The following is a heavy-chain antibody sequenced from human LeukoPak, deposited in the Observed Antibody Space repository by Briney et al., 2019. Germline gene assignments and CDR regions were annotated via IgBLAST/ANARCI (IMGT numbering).Heavy chain of an antibody. CDR1: GFTFSNYE. CDR2: ISDSGSFI. D-gene: IGHD3-10*02. V-gene: IGHV3-48*03. Sequence: GGSLRLSCATSGFTFSNYEMTWVRQAPGKGLEWISYISDSGSFIDYADSVKGRFTISRDNAKNSLYLQMNSLRAEDTAVYYCARAGRKSRGVDLVRKKETGYYYMDVWGKGTTVTVSS. J-gene: IGHJ6*03. CDR3: ARAGRKSRGVDLVRKKETGYYYMDV.